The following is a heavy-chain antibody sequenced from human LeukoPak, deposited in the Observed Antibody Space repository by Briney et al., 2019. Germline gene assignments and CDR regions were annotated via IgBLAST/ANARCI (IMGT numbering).Heavy chain of an antibody. V-gene: IGHV3-21*01. CDR3: ARGSVGGGNYFDY. J-gene: IGHJ4*02. D-gene: IGHD3-16*01. CDR1: GFTFSSYI. CDR2: ISSDSSYI. Sequence: GGSLRLSCAASGFTFSSYIMNWVRQAPGKGLEWVASISSDSSYIYYADSVKGRFTISRDNAKNSLYLQTNSLRAEDTAVYYCARGSVGGGNYFDYWGQGTLVTVSS.